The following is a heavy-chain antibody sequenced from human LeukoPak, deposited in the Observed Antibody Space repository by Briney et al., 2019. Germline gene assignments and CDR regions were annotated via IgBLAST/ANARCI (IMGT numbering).Heavy chain of an antibody. Sequence: GGSLRLSCVASGFTFSSYWMSWVRQTPEKGLEGVANIKEDGSEKYYVDSVKGRFTISRDNAKNSLYLQMNSLRAEDTAVYYCATYSSLNRREFQYWGQGTLLTVSS. J-gene: IGHJ1*01. V-gene: IGHV3-7*01. CDR2: IKEDGSEK. D-gene: IGHD3-22*01. CDR1: GFTFSSYW. CDR3: ATYSSLNRREFQY.